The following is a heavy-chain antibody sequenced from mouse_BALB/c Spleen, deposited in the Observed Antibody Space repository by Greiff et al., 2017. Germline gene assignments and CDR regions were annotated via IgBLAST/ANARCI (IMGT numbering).Heavy chain of an antibody. V-gene: IGHV1-7*01. J-gene: IGHJ4*01. CDR1: GYTFTSYW. Sequence: VQLQQSGAELAKPGASVKMSCKASGYTFTSYWMHWVKQRPGQGLEWIGYINPSTGYTEYNQKFKDKATLTADKSSSTAYMQLSSLTSEDSAVYYCAKKAFDAMDYWGQGTSVTVSS. CDR3: AKKAFDAMDY. CDR2: INPSTGYT.